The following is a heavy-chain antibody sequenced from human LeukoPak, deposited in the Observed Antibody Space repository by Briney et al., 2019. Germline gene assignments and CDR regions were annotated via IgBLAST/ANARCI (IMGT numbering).Heavy chain of an antibody. Sequence: GGSLRLSCAASGFTFSSYGIDWVRQAPGKGLEWVAVIWYDGSNKYYADPVKGRFTISRDNSKNTVSLQMNSLRAEDTAVYYCARLGSGWSFDFWGQGTLVAVSS. V-gene: IGHV3-33*01. CDR3: ARLGSGWSFDF. CDR2: IWYDGSNK. D-gene: IGHD6-19*01. J-gene: IGHJ4*02. CDR1: GFTFSSYG.